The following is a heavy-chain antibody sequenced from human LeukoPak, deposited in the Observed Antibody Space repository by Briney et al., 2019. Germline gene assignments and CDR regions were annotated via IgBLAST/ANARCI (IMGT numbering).Heavy chain of an antibody. CDR1: GGSISSYY. Sequence: SETLSLTCTVSGGSISSYYWSWIRPPPGKGLEWIGYIYYSGSTNYNPSLKSRVTISVDTSKNQFSLKLSSVTAADTAVYYCARGARYSSAPPYFDYWGQGTLVTVSS. V-gene: IGHV4-59*01. D-gene: IGHD6-25*01. J-gene: IGHJ4*02. CDR2: IYYSGST. CDR3: ARGARYSSAPPYFDY.